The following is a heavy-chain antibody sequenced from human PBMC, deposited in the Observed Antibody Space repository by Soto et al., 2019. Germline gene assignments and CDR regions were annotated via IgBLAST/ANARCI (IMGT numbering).Heavy chain of an antibody. CDR1: GFTFSSYG. CDR3: AKDAVAGYVGGTYFDY. CDR2: ISYDGSNK. Sequence: QVQLVESGGGVVQPGRSLRLSCAASGFTFSSYGMHWVRQAPGKGLEWVAVISYDGSNKYYADSVKGRFTISRDNSKNXLCLQMNSLRAEDTAVYYCAKDAVAGYVGGTYFDYWGQGTLVTVSS. D-gene: IGHD1-26*01. J-gene: IGHJ4*02. V-gene: IGHV3-30*18.